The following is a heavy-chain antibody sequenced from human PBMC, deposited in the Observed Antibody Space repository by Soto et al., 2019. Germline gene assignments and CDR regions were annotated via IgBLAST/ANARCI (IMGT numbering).Heavy chain of an antibody. J-gene: IGHJ5*02. V-gene: IGHV3-7*03. CDR2: IKQDGSEK. D-gene: IGHD6-25*01. CDR3: ARDLVASSGWFDP. Sequence: GGSLRLSCAASGFTFSSDWMSWVRQAPGKGLEWVANIKQDGSEKYYVDSVKGRFTISRDNAKNSLYLQMNSLRAEDTAVYYCARDLVASSGWFDPWGQGTLVPVSS. CDR1: GFTFSSDW.